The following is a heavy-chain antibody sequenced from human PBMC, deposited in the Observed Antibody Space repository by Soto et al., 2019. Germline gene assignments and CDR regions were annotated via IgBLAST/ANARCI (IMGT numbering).Heavy chain of an antibody. D-gene: IGHD1-26*01. J-gene: IGHJ4*02. Sequence: QVQLQESGPGLVKPSETLSLTCTVSGGSIGTDYCSWIRQPPGKGLEWIGYVYYSGSTNYNPSLQSRVTISVDTSKNQFSLELNSVTAADTAMYYCARGRREQPLGPPRSYYFDYWGPGALVTVSS. V-gene: IGHV4-59*01. CDR3: ARGRREQPLGPPRSYYFDY. CDR1: GGSIGTDY. CDR2: VYYSGST.